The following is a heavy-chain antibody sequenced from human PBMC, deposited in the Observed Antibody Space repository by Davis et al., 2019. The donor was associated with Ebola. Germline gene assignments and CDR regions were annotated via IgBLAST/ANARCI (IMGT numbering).Heavy chain of an antibody. CDR1: GFTFSSYG. Sequence: GGSLRLSCAASGFTFSSYGMHWVRQAPGKGLEWVAVISYDGSNKYYADSVKGRFTISRDNSKNSLYLQMNSLRAEDTALYYCAKEAIMVQGFDYWGQGTLVTVSS. CDR2: ISYDGSNK. CDR3: AKEAIMVQGFDY. D-gene: IGHD3-10*01. J-gene: IGHJ4*02. V-gene: IGHV3-30*18.